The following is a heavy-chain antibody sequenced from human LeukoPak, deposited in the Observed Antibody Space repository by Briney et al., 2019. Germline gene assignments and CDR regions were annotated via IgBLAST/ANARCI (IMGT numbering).Heavy chain of an antibody. V-gene: IGHV3-7*03. CDR3: EGFGESDAFDI. D-gene: IGHD3-10*01. J-gene: IGHJ3*02. CDR2: IQQHGSEE. CDR1: GFTFSDYW. Sequence: PGGSLRLSCVASGFTFSDYWMTWVRQAPGKGLEWVANIQQHGSEEYYVDSVKGRFTISRDNAKNSLYLQMNSLRAEDTAVYYCEGFGESDAFDIWGQGTMVTVSS.